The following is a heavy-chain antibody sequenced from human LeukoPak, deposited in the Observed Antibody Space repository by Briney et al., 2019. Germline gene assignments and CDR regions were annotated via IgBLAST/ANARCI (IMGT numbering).Heavy chain of an antibody. CDR2: KNPNSGNS. Sequence: GASVKDSCKASGYTFTNYDINWVRQATGQGLEWMGYKNPNSGNSAYAQKFQGRVTITTDASITTAYMELSGLRSEDTALYYSAREGLDYWGQGTLVTVSS. V-gene: IGHV1-8*01. CDR3: AREGLDY. CDR1: GYTFTNYD. J-gene: IGHJ4*02.